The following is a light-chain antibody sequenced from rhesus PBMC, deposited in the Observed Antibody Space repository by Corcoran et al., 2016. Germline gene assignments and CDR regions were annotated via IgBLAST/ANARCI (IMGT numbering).Light chain of an antibody. CDR2: KAS. V-gene: IGKV1-22*01. J-gene: IGKJ3*01. CDR3: LQYTTTPFT. Sequence: DIQMTQSPSSLSASVGDTVTITCRANQSINSWLDWYQQKPGKAPKLLIYKASSLETGVPSRFSGRGSGTDSTLTVSSLQPEDFATYYGLQYTTTPFTFGPGTKLDIK. CDR1: QSINSW.